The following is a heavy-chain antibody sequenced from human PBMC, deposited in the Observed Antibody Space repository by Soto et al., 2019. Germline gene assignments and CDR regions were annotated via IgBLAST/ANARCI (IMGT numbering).Heavy chain of an antibody. CDR2: ISCSSSHI. D-gene: IGHD1-1*01. CDR3: AKELQHNACLDC. V-gene: IGHV3-21*01. CDR1: GFTFSNYN. Sequence: EVQLVESGGGLVKPGGSLRLSCAASGFTFSNYNMNWVRQAPGKGLEWVSSISCSSSHIYYADSVKGRFTISRDNAKNSLYLLMNSLRADDTAVYHCAKELQHNACLDCCGQGNLVTVCS. J-gene: IGHJ4*02.